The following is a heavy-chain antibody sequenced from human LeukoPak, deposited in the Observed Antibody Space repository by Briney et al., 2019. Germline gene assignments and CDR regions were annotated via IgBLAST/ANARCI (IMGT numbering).Heavy chain of an antibody. V-gene: IGHV4-59*08. D-gene: IGHD3-10*01. J-gene: IGHJ5*02. CDR2: IYYSGST. CDR3: ARLWFGNWFDP. Sequence: KPSETLSLTCTVSGGSISSYYWSWIRQPPGKGLEWIGYIYYSGSTYYNPSLKSRVTISVDTSKNQFSLKLSSVTAADTAVYYCARLWFGNWFDPWGQGTLVTVSS. CDR1: GGSISSYY.